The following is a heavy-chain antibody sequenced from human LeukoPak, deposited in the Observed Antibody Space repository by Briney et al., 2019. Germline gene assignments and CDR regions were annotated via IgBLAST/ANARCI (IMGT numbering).Heavy chain of an antibody. Sequence: ASVKVSCKASGYTFTSYDINWVRQATGQGLEWVGWMNPNSGNTGYAQKFQGRDTMTRNTSISTAYMELSSLRSEDTAVYYCARVVKSGSGWFLDYWGQGTLVTVSS. CDR2: MNPNSGNT. CDR1: GYTFTSYD. V-gene: IGHV1-8*01. D-gene: IGHD6-19*01. J-gene: IGHJ4*02. CDR3: ARVVKSGSGWFLDY.